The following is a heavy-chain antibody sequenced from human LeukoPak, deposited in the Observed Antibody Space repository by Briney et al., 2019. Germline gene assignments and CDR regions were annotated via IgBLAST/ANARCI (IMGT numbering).Heavy chain of an antibody. CDR1: GYTFTGYY. CDR2: INPNSGGT. D-gene: IGHD2-2*01. J-gene: IGHJ4*02. V-gene: IGHV1-2*02. Sequence: GASVKVSCKASGYTFTGYYMHWVRQAPGQGLEWMGWINPNSGGTNYAQKFQGRVTMTRDTSISTAYMELSRLRSDDTAVYYCARVDCSSTSCSKTGEFDYWGQGTLVTVSS. CDR3: ARVDCSSTSCSKTGEFDY.